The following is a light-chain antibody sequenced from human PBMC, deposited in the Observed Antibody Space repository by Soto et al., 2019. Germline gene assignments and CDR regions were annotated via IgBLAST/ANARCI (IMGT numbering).Light chain of an antibody. CDR2: DSS. CDR1: QSISGW. J-gene: IGKJ1*01. V-gene: IGKV1-5*01. Sequence: DIQMTQSPSSLSASVGDRVTITCRASQSISGWLAWYQQKPGKAPKLLIYDSSILESGVPSRFSGGGSGTEFTLTISSLQPDDSATYYCQQHSTYSPTFGQGTKVEIK. CDR3: QQHSTYSPT.